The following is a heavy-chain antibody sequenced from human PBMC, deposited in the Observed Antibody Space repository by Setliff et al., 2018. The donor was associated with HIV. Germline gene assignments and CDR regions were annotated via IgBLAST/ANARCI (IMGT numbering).Heavy chain of an antibody. D-gene: IGHD3-22*01. CDR1: GIAVSSNY. J-gene: IGHJ6*03. V-gene: IGHV3-53*01. CDR3: ARVELDDSSGYYYYYYMDV. CDR2: IYSGGST. Sequence: PGGSLRLSCAASGIAVSSNYMSWVRQAPGKGLEWVSVIYSGGSTYYADSVRGRFTISRDNSKNTVYLQMNSLRAEDTAVYYCARVELDDSSGYYYYYYMDVWGKGTTVTVSS.